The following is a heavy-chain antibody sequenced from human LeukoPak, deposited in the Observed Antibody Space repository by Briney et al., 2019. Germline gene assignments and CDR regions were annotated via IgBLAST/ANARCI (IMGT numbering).Heavy chain of an antibody. Sequence: PGGSLRLSCAASGFTFSSYGMHWVRQAPGKGLEWVAVIRYDGSNKYYADSVKGRFTISRDNSKNTLYLQMNSLRAEDTAVYYCAREHDSSGLDYWGQGTLVTVSS. D-gene: IGHD3-22*01. V-gene: IGHV3-33*01. CDR2: IRYDGSNK. CDR3: AREHDSSGLDY. J-gene: IGHJ4*02. CDR1: GFTFSSYG.